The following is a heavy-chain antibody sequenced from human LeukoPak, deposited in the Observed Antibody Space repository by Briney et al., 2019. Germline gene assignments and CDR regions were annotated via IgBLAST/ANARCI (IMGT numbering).Heavy chain of an antibody. CDR2: IYTSGST. CDR1: GGSISSYY. J-gene: IGHJ6*03. D-gene: IGHD3-10*01. Sequence: PSETLSLTCTVSGGSISSYYWSWIRQPAGKGLEWIGRIYTSGSTNYNPSLKSRVTMSVDTSKNQFSLKLSSVTAADTAVYYCARENLWFGELINYYYYYMDVWGKGTTVTISS. V-gene: IGHV4-4*07. CDR3: ARENLWFGELINYYYYYMDV.